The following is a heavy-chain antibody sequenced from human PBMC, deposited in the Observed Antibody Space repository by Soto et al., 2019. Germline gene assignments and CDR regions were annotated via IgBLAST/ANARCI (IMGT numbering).Heavy chain of an antibody. CDR3: ARTDRTLDP. V-gene: IGHV3-21*06. J-gene: IGHJ5*02. Sequence: GGSLRLSCAASGFTFSSYSMNWVRQAPGKGLEWVSSISVGSGHIYYADSVKGRFIISRDNAKNSLYLQMNSLRAEDTAVYYCARTDRTLDPWGQGTLVTVSS. CDR2: ISVGSGHI. D-gene: IGHD3-22*01. CDR1: GFTFSSYS.